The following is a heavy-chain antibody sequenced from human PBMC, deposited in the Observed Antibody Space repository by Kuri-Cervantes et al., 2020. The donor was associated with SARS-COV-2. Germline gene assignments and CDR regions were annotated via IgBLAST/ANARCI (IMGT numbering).Heavy chain of an antibody. Sequence: SVKVSCKASGYTFTGQYLHWVRQAPGQGLEWMGGIIPIFGTANYAQKFQGRVTITADESTSTAYMELSSLRSEDTAVYYCASELGYYGSGSRFDYWGQGTLVTVSS. CDR1: GYTFTGQY. V-gene: IGHV1-69*13. D-gene: IGHD3-10*01. CDR2: IIPIFGTA. J-gene: IGHJ4*02. CDR3: ASELGYYGSGSRFDY.